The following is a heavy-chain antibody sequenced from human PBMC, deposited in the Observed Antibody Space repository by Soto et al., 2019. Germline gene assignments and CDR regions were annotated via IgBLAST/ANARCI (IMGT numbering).Heavy chain of an antibody. CDR3: ARQVGRKVRGVILYYFYAMDV. CDR1: GSTFSNYS. J-gene: IGHJ6*02. CDR2: INPIFGST. D-gene: IGHD3-10*01. V-gene: IGHV1-69*06. Sequence: QVRLVQSGPEVKKPGSSVKVSCKASGSTFSNYSLSWVRQAPGQGLEWMGGINPIFGSTKYAQNLQGTVTITADKFTGTAYMELSSLRFEDTAVYFCARQVGRKVRGVILYYFYAMDVWGQGTSVIVSS.